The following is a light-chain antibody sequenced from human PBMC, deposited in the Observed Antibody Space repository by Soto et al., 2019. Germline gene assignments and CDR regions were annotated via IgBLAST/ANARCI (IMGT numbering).Light chain of an antibody. CDR1: SSDVGDYNY. CDR3: SSYTSSNPLL. J-gene: IGLJ2*01. V-gene: IGLV2-14*01. Sequence: QSALTQPASVSGSPGQSITISCTGSSSDVGDYNYVSWYQQHPGKAPKLMIYEVNDRPSGVSNRFSGSKSGNTASLTISGLQGEDEADYYCSSYTSSNPLLFGGGTKLTVL. CDR2: EVN.